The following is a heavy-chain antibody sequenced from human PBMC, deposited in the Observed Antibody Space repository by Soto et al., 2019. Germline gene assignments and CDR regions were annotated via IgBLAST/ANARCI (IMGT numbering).Heavy chain of an antibody. Sequence: GGSLRLSCAASGFAFSSYAMSWVRQAPGKGLEWVSAISGSGGSTYYADSVKGRFTISRDNSKNTLYLQMNSLRAEDTAVYYCGALWGWLRSSGSFSDYWGQGTLVTVSS. CDR3: GALWGWLRSSGSFSDY. CDR1: GFAFSSYA. CDR2: ISGSGGST. J-gene: IGHJ4*02. D-gene: IGHD5-12*01. V-gene: IGHV3-23*01.